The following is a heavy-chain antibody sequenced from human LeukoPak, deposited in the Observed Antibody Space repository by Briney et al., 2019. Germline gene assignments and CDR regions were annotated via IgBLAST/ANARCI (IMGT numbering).Heavy chain of an antibody. CDR1: GGSISSYY. J-gene: IGHJ4*02. D-gene: IGHD3-10*01. V-gene: IGHV4-59*01. Sequence: SETLSLTCTVSGGSISSYYWNWIRQPPGKGLEWIGYIHYSGSTNYNPSLRGRVTISVDTSKNQLSLRLSSVTAADTAVYYCARGINYGSGSSHFDYWGQGTLVTVSS. CDR2: IHYSGST. CDR3: ARGINYGSGSSHFDY.